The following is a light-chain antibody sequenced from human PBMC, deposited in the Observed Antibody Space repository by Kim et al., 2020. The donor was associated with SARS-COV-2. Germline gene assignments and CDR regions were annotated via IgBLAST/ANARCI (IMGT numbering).Light chain of an antibody. CDR1: SSNIGNNY. V-gene: IGLV1-51*01. Sequence: GQKVTISCSVISSNIGNNYVSWYQQLPGAAPKVLISDNSERPSGIPDRFSGSKSGTSATLDITGLHSGDEADYYCGTWDSSLSVYVFGSGTKVTVL. J-gene: IGLJ1*01. CDR3: GTWDSSLSVYV. CDR2: DNS.